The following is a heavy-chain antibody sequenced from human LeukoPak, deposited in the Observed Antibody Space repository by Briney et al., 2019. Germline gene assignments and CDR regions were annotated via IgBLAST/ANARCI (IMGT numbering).Heavy chain of an antibody. Sequence: PGGSLRLSCAASGFTFSTFWMTWVRQAPGKGLEWVANIKPDGSEKYYVDSVKGRFTISRGNAKDSLYLQMNSLRAEDTAVYYCAKAPSYGLRAYYFDYWGQGTLVTVSS. CDR3: AKAPSYGLRAYYFDY. J-gene: IGHJ4*02. CDR2: IKPDGSEK. CDR1: GFTFSTFW. D-gene: IGHD5-18*01. V-gene: IGHV3-7*03.